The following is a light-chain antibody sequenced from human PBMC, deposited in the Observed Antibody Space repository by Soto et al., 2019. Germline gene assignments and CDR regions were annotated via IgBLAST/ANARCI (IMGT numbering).Light chain of an antibody. Sequence: QSVLTQPRSVSGSPGQSVTISCTGTSSDVGTYDFVSWYQQHPGKAPRLMIFDVSERPSGVPDRFSGSKSGNTASLTISGLQAEDEADYYCCLYAVTFYVFGTGNKVIV. J-gene: IGLJ1*01. V-gene: IGLV2-11*01. CDR2: DVS. CDR3: CLYAVTFYV. CDR1: SSDVGTYDF.